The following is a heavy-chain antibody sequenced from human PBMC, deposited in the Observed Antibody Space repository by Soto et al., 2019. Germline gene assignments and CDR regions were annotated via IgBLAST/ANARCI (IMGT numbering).Heavy chain of an antibody. Sequence: SETLSLTCAVSGGSISSGGYSWSWIRQPPGKGLEWIGYIYHSGSTYYNPSLKSRVTISVDRSKNQFSLKLSSVTAADTAVYYCARNWNYEVAWFDPWGQGTLVTVSS. J-gene: IGHJ5*02. V-gene: IGHV4-30-2*01. CDR2: IYHSGST. CDR1: GGSISSGGYS. D-gene: IGHD1-7*01. CDR3: ARNWNYEVAWFDP.